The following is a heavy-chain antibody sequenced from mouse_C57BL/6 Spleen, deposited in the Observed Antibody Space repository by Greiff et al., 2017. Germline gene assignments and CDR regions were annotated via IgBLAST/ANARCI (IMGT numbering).Heavy chain of an antibody. V-gene: IGHV1-76*01. Sequence: QVQLQQSGAELVRPGASVKLSCKASGYTFTDYYINWVKQRPGQGLEWIARIYPGSGNTYYNEKFKGKATLTAEKSSSTAYMQLSSLTSEDSAVYFCARGITTVVARAMDYWGQGTSVTVSS. J-gene: IGHJ4*01. CDR1: GYTFTDYY. D-gene: IGHD1-1*01. CDR3: ARGITTVVARAMDY. CDR2: IYPGSGNT.